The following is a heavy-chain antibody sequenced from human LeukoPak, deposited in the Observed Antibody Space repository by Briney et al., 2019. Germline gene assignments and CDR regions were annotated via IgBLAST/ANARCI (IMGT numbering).Heavy chain of an antibody. CDR1: GFTLTNAW. V-gene: IGHV3-15*01. Sequence: TGGSLRLSCAASGFTLTNAWIDWVRQAPGKGLEWVGRIKSRPDGGTADYAAPVKGRFTISRDDSKNTLYLHMKSPKTEDTAVYCCITVYDSVANWGQGTLVTVSS. D-gene: IGHD5-12*01. CDR3: ITVYDSVAN. J-gene: IGHJ4*02. CDR2: IKSRPDGGTA.